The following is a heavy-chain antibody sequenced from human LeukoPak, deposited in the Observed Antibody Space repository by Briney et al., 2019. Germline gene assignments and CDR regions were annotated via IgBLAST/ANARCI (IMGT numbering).Heavy chain of an antibody. CDR3: AGGGDSGGYYYPMFDY. CDR2: IYYSGST. Sequence: PSETLSLTCSVSGGSMTNYYWTWLRQSPGEGLEWIGYIYYSGSTNYNLSLRSRVTISVDTSKNQFSLKLTSVTAADTAVYFCAGGGDSGGYYYPMFDYWGRGTLVTVSS. V-gene: IGHV4-59*01. D-gene: IGHD3-22*01. J-gene: IGHJ4*02. CDR1: GGSMTNYY.